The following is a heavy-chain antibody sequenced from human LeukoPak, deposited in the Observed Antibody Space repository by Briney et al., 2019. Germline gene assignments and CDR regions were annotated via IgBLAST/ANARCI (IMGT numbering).Heavy chain of an antibody. V-gene: IGHV3-30*18. J-gene: IGHJ3*02. CDR2: ISSDGSKN. CDR3: AKESDAFDI. CDR1: GFTFTNYA. Sequence: GGSLRLSCAASGFTFTNYAMHWVRQTPGKGLEWVALISSDGSKNIYADSVKGRFTISRDNSKNMLYLQMNSLRVEDTAVYYCAKESDAFDIWGQGTMVTVSS.